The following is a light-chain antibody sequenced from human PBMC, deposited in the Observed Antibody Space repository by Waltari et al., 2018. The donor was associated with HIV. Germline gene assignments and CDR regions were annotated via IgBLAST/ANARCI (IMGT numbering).Light chain of an antibody. CDR2: DNN. J-gene: IGLJ2*01. Sequence: QSVLTQPPSVPAAPGQKVSISCSGRSSNIGNHYVSWYQQFPGTAPKLLLYDNNKRPSGIPDRFSGSKSGTSATLGVTGLQTGDEADYYCGTWDSSLRAVVFGGGTKLTVL. V-gene: IGLV1-51*01. CDR1: SSNIGNHY. CDR3: GTWDSSLRAVV.